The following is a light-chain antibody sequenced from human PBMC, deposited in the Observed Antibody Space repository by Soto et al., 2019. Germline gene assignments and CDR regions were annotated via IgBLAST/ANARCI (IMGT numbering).Light chain of an antibody. CDR2: SAS. CDR1: QSLNARY. V-gene: IGKV3-20*01. J-gene: IGKJ3*01. CDR3: QQYSASPRT. Sequence: EIVLTQSPATLSVSTGERATLSCRASQSLNARYLAWYQVKPGQAPRLLIHSASTRAPGIPDRFSASGAGTDFTLTISRLEPEDSAVYYCQQYSASPRTFGPGTKVDIK.